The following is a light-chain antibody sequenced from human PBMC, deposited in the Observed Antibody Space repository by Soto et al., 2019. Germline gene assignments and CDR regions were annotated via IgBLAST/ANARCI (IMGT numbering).Light chain of an antibody. CDR3: QQYNNWPPGT. J-gene: IGKJ1*01. CDR2: GAS. Sequence: EIVLTQSPGTLSVSPGARATLSCMASQSVSSNLAWYQQKFGQPPRLLIYGASTRATGLPARFSGSGSGTEFTLTISSLQSEDFAVYYCQQYNNWPPGTFGQGTKVDIK. CDR1: QSVSSN. V-gene: IGKV3-15*01.